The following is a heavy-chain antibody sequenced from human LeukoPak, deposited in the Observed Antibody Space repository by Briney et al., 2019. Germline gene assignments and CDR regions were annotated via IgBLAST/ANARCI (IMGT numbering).Heavy chain of an antibody. CDR2: IYTSGST. J-gene: IGHJ4*02. D-gene: IGHD4-17*01. CDR1: GGPISSYY. CDR3: ARDTATYGDPYYFDY. Sequence: PSETLSLTCTVSGGPISSYYWSSIRQPAGKGLECIGRIYTSGSTNDNPSLKSRVTMSVDTPKNQFSLKLSSVTAADTAVYYCARDTATYGDPYYFDYWGQGTLVTVSS. V-gene: IGHV4-4*07.